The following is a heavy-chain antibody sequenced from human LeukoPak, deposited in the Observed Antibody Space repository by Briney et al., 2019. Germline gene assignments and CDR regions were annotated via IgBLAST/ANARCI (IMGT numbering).Heavy chain of an antibody. D-gene: IGHD3-22*01. Sequence: GGSLRLSCAASGFTFSSYGMSWVRQAPGKGLEWVSGISGNGVSTYYADSVRGRFTISRDNSKNTLFLQMNSLRAEDTAVYYCAKDYYYDSSGYYSHFDYWGQGTLVTVSS. CDR3: AKDYYYDSSGYYSHFDY. V-gene: IGHV3-23*01. J-gene: IGHJ4*02. CDR2: ISGNGVST. CDR1: GFTFSSYG.